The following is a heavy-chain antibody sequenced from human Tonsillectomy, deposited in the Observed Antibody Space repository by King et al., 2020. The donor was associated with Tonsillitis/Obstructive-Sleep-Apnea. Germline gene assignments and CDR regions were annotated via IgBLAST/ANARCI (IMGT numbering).Heavy chain of an antibody. Sequence: QLVQSGSELKKPGASVKVSCKASGYTFTSYAMIWVRQAPGQGLEWMGWINTNTGNPTYAQGFTGRFVFSLDTSVSTAYLQISSLKADDTALYYCARGGGGVLDYYYYMDVWGKGTTVTVSS. CDR2: INTNTGNP. D-gene: IGHD3-16*01. V-gene: IGHV7-4-1*02. J-gene: IGHJ6*03. CDR1: GYTFTSYA. CDR3: ARGGGGVLDYYYYMDV.